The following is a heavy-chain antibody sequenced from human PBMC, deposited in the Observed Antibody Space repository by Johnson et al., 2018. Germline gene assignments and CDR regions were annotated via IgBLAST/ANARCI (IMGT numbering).Heavy chain of an antibody. CDR3: AKPYEWRALDI. Sequence: VQLVQSGGGLVQPGGSLRLSCAASGFTFSNYGMNWVRQAPGKGLAWVSFISGSGGSTHDAGSVKGRFTIARENSKNTLYLLMNSLSAEDTAVYYCAKPYEWRALDIWGQGTMVTVSS. D-gene: IGHD2-8*01. J-gene: IGHJ3*02. CDR1: GFTFSNYG. V-gene: IGHV3-23*04. CDR2: ISGSGGST.